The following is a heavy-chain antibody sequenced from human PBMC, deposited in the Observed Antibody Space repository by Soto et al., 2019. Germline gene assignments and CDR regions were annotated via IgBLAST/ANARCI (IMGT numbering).Heavy chain of an antibody. J-gene: IGHJ6*02. CDR1: GGSVSSESHY. CDR3: ARDQYDFRSGSYYYAMEV. Sequence: PSETLSLTCTVSGGSVSSESHYWSWIRQTPGKGLEWIGYIYYTGSTNYNPSLKGRVTMSVDTSRDQVSLRLRSVTRADTAVYYFARDQYDFRSGSYYYAMEVWGQGTKVTVCS. D-gene: IGHD3-3*01. CDR2: IYYTGST. V-gene: IGHV4-61*01.